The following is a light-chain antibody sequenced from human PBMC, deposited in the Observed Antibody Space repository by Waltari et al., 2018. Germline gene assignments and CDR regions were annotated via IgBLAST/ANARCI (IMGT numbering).Light chain of an antibody. CDR3: CSSAGSHTLV. Sequence: QSALTQPPSVSGSPGQSVTISCTATASDAGVYDSVSWYQQHPGNAPKLVIYDVTKRPSWVSARLSASKAGYTASLTSSGLRPDDEADYYCCSSAGSHTLVFGTGTKVTVL. V-gene: IGLV2-11*01. CDR1: ASDAGVYDS. J-gene: IGLJ1*01. CDR2: DVT.